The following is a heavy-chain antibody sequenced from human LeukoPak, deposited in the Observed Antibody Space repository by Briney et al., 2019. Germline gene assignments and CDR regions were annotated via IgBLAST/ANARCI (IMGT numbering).Heavy chain of an antibody. V-gene: IGHV3-11*01. CDR2: ISSSGSTI. CDR1: GFTFSDYY. D-gene: IGHD3-3*02. Sequence: GGSLRLSCAASGFTFSDYYMSWIRQAPGKGLEWVSYISSSGSTIYYADSVKGRFTISRDNAKNSLYLQMNSLRAEDTAVYYCARAREGSGTPFFAPRFPKQPFDPWGQGTLVTVSS. CDR3: ARAREGSGTPFFAPRFPKQPFDP. J-gene: IGHJ5*02.